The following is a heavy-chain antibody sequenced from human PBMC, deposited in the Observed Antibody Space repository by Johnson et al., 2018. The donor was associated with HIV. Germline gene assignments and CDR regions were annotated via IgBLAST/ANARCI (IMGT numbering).Heavy chain of an antibody. V-gene: IGHV3-30*02. J-gene: IGHJ3*02. CDR2: IRYDGSNK. D-gene: IGHD5-12*01. CDR1: GFTFSSYG. Sequence: QVQLVESGGGVVQPGGSLRLSCAASGFTFSSYGMHWVRQAPGKGLEWVAFIRYDGSNKYYADSVTGRFTISRDNSKNTLYLQMNSLRVEDTAVYSCARCIGGSAQNSDAFDIWGQGTMVTVSS. CDR3: ARCIGGSAQNSDAFDI.